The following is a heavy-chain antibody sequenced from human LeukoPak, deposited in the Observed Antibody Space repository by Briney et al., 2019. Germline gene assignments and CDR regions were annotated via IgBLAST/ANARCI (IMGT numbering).Heavy chain of an antibody. J-gene: IGHJ4*02. CDR3: ARDYGWDTAMAKN. D-gene: IGHD5-18*01. Sequence: SVKVSCKASGGTFSSYAISWVRQAPGQGLEWMGRIIPILGIANYAQKFQGRVTITADKSTSTAYMELSSLRSEDTAAYYCARDYGWDTAMAKNWGQGTLVTVSS. V-gene: IGHV1-69*04. CDR2: IIPILGIA. CDR1: GGTFSSYA.